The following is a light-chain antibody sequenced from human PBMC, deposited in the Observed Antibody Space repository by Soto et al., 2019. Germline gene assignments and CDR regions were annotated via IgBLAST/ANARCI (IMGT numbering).Light chain of an antibody. CDR3: SSSTSRDTLL. CDR1: SSDVGGYNY. Sequence: QSALTQPASVSGSPEQSITISCTGISSDVGGYNYVSWYQQHPGKAPKLMIYEVSNRPSGVSNRFSGSKSGNTASLTISGLQAEDEADYYCSSSTSRDTLLFGGGTKLTVL. V-gene: IGLV2-14*01. CDR2: EVS. J-gene: IGLJ2*01.